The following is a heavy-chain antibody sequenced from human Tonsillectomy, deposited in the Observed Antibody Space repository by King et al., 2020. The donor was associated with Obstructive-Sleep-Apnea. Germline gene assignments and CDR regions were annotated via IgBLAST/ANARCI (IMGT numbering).Heavy chain of an antibody. J-gene: IGHJ6*02. CDR1: GFTFDDYA. CDR2: ISWNSGSI. V-gene: IGHV3-9*01. Sequence: EVQLVESGGGLVQPGRSLRLSCAASGFTFDDYAMHWVRQAPGKGLEWVSGISWNSGSIGYADSVKGRFTISRDNAKNSLYLQMNSLRAEDTALYYCAKDLVGGSGSYYYYYGMDVWGQGTTVTVSS. D-gene: IGHD1-26*01. CDR3: AKDLVGGSGSYYYYYGMDV.